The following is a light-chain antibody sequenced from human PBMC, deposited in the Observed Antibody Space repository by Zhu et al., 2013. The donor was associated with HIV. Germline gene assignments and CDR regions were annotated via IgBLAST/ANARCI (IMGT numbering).Light chain of an antibody. J-gene: IGKJ4*01. V-gene: IGKV3-11*01. CDR1: QSVNNN. Sequence: ETLMTQSPATLSASPGERATLSCRASQSVNNNLAWYRQKPGQAPRLLIYGASRRATGIPARFSGSGSGTDFTLTISSLEPEDFTVYYCQHRGDWPLTFGGGTKVQIK. CDR3: QHRGDWPLT. CDR2: GAS.